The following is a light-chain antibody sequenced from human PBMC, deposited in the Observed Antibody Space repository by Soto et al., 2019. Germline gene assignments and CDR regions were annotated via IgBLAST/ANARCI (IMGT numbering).Light chain of an antibody. CDR1: QTVTSKY. CDR2: GAS. V-gene: IGKV3-20*01. Sequence: IVLTQYPGTLSLPPGESATLSCSASQTVTSKYLARYQQKPVQAPRLLIYGASSRATGIPDTFSGSGSETAFTLTISRLESENFAVYSCQQHCSSPLTCGEGTKVEFK. CDR3: QQHCSSPLT. J-gene: IGKJ4*01.